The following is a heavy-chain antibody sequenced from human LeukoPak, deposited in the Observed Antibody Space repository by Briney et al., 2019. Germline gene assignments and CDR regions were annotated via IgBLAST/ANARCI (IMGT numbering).Heavy chain of an antibody. CDR1: GFTFSSYG. D-gene: IGHD2-8*01. Sequence: PGRSRRLSCAASGFTFSSYGMHWVRQAPGKGLEWVAIISYDGSNKYYADSVKGRFTTSRDNSKNTLYLQMNSLRAEDTAVYYCAKDNEDYWGQGTLVTVSS. J-gene: IGHJ4*02. CDR3: AKDNEDY. V-gene: IGHV3-30*18. CDR2: ISYDGSNK.